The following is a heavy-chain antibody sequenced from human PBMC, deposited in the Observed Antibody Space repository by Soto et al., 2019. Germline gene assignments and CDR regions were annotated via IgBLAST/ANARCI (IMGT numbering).Heavy chain of an antibody. Sequence: LCGGSISSGGYYWSWIRQHPGKGLEWIGYIYYSGSTYYNPSLKSRVTISVDTSKNQFSLKLSSVTAADTAVYYCASYDSSGPQGDYWGQGTLVTVSS. CDR3: ASYDSSGPQGDY. D-gene: IGHD3-22*01. J-gene: IGHJ4*02. V-gene: IGHV4-31*02. CDR2: IYYSGST. CDR1: GGSISSGGYY.